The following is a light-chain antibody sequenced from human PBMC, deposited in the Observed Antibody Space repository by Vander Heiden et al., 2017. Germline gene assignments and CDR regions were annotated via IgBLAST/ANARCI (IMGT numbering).Light chain of an antibody. CDR3: MQALQTPRT. Sequence: DIVMTQSLLSLPVTPGEPASISCRSSQSLLHSNGYNYLDWYLQKPGQSPQLLIYLGSNRDSGVPDRFSGSGSGTDFTLKISRVEAEDVGVYYCMQALQTPRTFGQGTKLEIK. CDR1: QSLLHSNGYNY. CDR2: LGS. J-gene: IGKJ2*01. V-gene: IGKV2-28*01.